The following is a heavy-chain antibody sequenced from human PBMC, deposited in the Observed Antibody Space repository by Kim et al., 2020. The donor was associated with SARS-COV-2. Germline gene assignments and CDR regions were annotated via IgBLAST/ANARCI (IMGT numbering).Heavy chain of an antibody. CDR3: AREGGPGYSSSWYRGVFDY. CDR2: IYYSGST. D-gene: IGHD6-13*01. Sequence: SETLSLTCTVSGGSISSGGYYWSGIRQHPGKGLEWIGYIYYSGSTYYNPSLKSRVTISVDTSKNQFSLKLSSVTAADTAVYYCAREGGPGYSSSWYRGVFDYWVQGTLVTVSS. J-gene: IGHJ4*02. V-gene: IGHV4-31*03. CDR1: GGSISSGGYY.